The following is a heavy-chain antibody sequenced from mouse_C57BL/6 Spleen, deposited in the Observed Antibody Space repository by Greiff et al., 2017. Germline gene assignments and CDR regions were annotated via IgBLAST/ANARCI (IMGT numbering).Heavy chain of an antibody. D-gene: IGHD2-1*01. Sequence: VQLQQSGAELVRPGASVTLSCKASGYTFTDYEMHWVKQTPVHGLEWIGAIDPETGGTAYNQKFKGKAILTADKSSSTAYMELRSLTSEDSAVYYCTREGNYVNFGYWGQGTTLTVSS. CDR2: IDPETGGT. CDR3: TREGNYVNFGY. J-gene: IGHJ2*01. V-gene: IGHV1-15*01. CDR1: GYTFTDYE.